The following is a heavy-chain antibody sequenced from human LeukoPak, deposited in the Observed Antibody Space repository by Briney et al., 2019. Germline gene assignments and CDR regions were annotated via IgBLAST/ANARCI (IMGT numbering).Heavy chain of an antibody. D-gene: IGHD4/OR15-4a*01. CDR2: ISSSSSYI. Sequence: GGSLRLSCAASGFTFSGYSMNWVRQAAGKGLEWVSSISSSSSYIYYADSVKGRFTISRDNAKNSLYLQMNSLRAEDTAVYYCARDMVEAGMDVWGKGTTVTVSS. CDR1: GFTFSGYS. CDR3: ARDMVEAGMDV. V-gene: IGHV3-21*01. J-gene: IGHJ6*03.